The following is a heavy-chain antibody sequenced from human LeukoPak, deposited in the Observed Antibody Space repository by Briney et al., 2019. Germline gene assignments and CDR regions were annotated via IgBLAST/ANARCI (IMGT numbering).Heavy chain of an antibody. CDR1: GYTFTSYY. V-gene: IGHV1-46*01. CDR3: ARGFWRYSSGWYSSYYYYMDV. D-gene: IGHD6-19*01. J-gene: IGHJ6*03. CDR2: INPSGGST. Sequence: ASVKVSCKASGYTFTSYYMHWVRQAPGQGLEWIGIINPSGGSTSYAQKFQGRVTMNRDTSTSTVYMELSSLRSEDTAVYYCARGFWRYSSGWYSSYYYYMDVWGKGTTVTVSS.